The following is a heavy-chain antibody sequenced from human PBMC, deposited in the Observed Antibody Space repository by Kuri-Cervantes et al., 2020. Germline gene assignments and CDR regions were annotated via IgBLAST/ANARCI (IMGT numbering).Heavy chain of an antibody. D-gene: IGHD6-13*01. J-gene: IGHJ6*03. Sequence: GGSLRLSCAASGFTFDDYAMHWVRQAPGKGLEWVSGISWNSGSIGYADSVKGRFTISRDNAKNSLYLQMNSLRAEDTALYYCARDGGGYGNYMDVWGKGTTVTVSS. CDR3: ARDGGGYGNYMDV. CDR2: ISWNSGSI. V-gene: IGHV3-9*01. CDR1: GFTFDDYA.